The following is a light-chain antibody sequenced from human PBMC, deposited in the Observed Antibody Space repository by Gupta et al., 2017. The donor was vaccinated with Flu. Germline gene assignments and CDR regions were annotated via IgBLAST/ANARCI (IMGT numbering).Light chain of an antibody. Sequence: DIQMTQSPSSLSASVGDRVSITCRASQSISSFLNWYQQIPGKAPKLLIYAVFSLQSGVPSRFSGSGSGTDFTLTISSLQPEDFATYYCQQSYTTPWTFGQGTKVEVK. CDR2: AVF. CDR1: QSISSF. J-gene: IGKJ1*01. V-gene: IGKV1-39*01. CDR3: QQSYTTPWT.